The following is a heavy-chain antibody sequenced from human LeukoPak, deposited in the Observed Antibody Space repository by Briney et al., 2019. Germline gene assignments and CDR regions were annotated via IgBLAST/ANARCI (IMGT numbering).Heavy chain of an antibody. CDR3: TTVFNDYAPFDY. Sequence: GGSLRLSCAPSGFTFSNAWMSWVRQAPGKGLEWVGRIKSKTDGGTTDYAAPVKGRFTISRDDSKNTLYLQMNSLKTEDTAVYYCTTVFNDYAPFDYWGQGTLVTVSP. D-gene: IGHD4-17*01. CDR1: GFTFSNAW. CDR2: IKSKTDGGTT. V-gene: IGHV3-15*01. J-gene: IGHJ4*02.